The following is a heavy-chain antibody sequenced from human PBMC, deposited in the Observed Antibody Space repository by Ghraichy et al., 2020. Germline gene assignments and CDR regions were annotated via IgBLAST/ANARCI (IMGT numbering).Heavy chain of an antibody. V-gene: IGHV4-59*01. D-gene: IGHD2-15*01. CDR2: IYYSGSA. Sequence: SETPSLTCTVSGASIRSYYWSWIRQPPGKGLEWIGYIYYSGSAIYNPSLKGRVTMSVDTSKNQFSLKLSSVTAADTAPYYCARAGAVVSTTTPYYFDLWGRGTLVTVSS. J-gene: IGHJ2*01. CDR1: GASIRSYY. CDR3: ARAGAVVSTTTPYYFDL.